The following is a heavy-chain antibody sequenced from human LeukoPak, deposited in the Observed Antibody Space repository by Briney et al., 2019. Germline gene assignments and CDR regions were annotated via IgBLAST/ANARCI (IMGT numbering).Heavy chain of an antibody. D-gene: IGHD6-13*01. CDR2: ISYDGSNK. V-gene: IGHV3-30*18. Sequence: GGSLRLSCAASGFTFSSYSMIWVRQAPGKGLEWVAVISYDGSNKYYADSVKGRFTISRDNSKNTPYLQMNSLRAEDTAVYYCAKDDGSWYIDYWGQGTLVTVSS. CDR1: GFTFSSYS. J-gene: IGHJ4*02. CDR3: AKDDGSWYIDY.